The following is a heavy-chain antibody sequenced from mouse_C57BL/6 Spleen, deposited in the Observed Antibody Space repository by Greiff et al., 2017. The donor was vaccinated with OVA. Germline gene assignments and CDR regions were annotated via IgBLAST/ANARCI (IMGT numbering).Heavy chain of an antibody. J-gene: IGHJ3*01. CDR1: GYTFTDYN. CDR2: INPNNGGT. D-gene: IGHD1-1*01. CDR3: ARSGSSPFAY. Sequence: EVKLQESGPELVKPGASVKIPCKASGYTFTDYNMDWVKQSHGKSLEWIGDINPNNGGTIYNQKFKGKATLTVDKSSSTAYMERRSLTSEDTAVYYCARSGSSPFAYWGQGTLVTVSA. V-gene: IGHV1-18*01.